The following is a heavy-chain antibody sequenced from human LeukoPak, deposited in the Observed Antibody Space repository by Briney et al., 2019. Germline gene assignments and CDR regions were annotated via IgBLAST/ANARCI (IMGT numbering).Heavy chain of an antibody. V-gene: IGHV4-59*01. CDR2: IYYSGST. D-gene: IGHD3-10*01. CDR1: GGSISSYY. J-gene: IGHJ5*02. Sequence: PSETLSLTCTVSGGSISSYYWSWIRQPPGKGLEWIGYIYYSGSTNYNPSLKSRVTISVDTSKNQFSLRLSSVTAADTAVYYCARDHDMWASGDWFDPWGQGTLVTVSS. CDR3: ARDHDMWASGDWFDP.